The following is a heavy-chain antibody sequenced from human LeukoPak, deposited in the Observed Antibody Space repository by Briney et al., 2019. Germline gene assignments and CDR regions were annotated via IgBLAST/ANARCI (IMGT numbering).Heavy chain of an antibody. J-gene: IGHJ4*02. CDR2: ISGSDSGT. D-gene: IGHD2-15*01. CDR3: ARLYCSGGSCYSVDY. V-gene: IGHV3-23*01. Sequence: GGSLRLSCAASGFTFTNYAMSWVRQAPGMGLEWVSGISGSDSGTYYADSVKGRFTISRDNSRNTLYLQINSLRAEDTAVCYCARLYCSGGSCYSVDYWGQGTLVTVSS. CDR1: GFTFTNYA.